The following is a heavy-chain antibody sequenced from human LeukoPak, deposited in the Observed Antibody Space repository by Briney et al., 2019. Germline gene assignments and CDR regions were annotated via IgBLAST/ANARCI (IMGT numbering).Heavy chain of an antibody. J-gene: IGHJ4*02. Sequence: GGSLRLSCAASGFTFSSYSMNWVRQAPGKGLEWVSSISSSSSYIYYADSVKDRFTIPRDNAKNSLYLQMNSLRAEDTAVYYCVGRRWLQAIDYWGQGTLVTVSS. V-gene: IGHV3-21*01. CDR2: ISSSSSYI. CDR1: GFTFSSYS. CDR3: VGRRWLQAIDY. D-gene: IGHD5-24*01.